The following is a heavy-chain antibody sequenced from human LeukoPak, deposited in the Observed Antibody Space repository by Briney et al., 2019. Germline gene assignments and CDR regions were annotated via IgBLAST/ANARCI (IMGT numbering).Heavy chain of an antibody. CDR1: GFTFSGYY. D-gene: IGHD6-13*01. CDR3: AKLFKAYSSSWIDY. V-gene: IGHV3-11*03. Sequence: GGSLRLSCAASGFTFSGYYMSWIRQAPGQGLEWVAYISHSSGFTNYADSVKGRFAISRDNAKNSLYLQMDSLRAKDTAIYYCAKLFKAYSSSWIDYWGQGNLVTVSS. J-gene: IGHJ4*02. CDR2: ISHSSGFT.